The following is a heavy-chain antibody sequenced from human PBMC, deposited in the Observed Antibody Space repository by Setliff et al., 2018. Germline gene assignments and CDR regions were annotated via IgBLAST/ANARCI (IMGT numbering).Heavy chain of an antibody. D-gene: IGHD6-19*01. CDR2: IKEDGSQD. Sequence: GGSLRLSCAASGFTFSNYWMTWVRQAPGKGLEWVAHIKEDGSQDYYVGSVKGRFTISRDNANNLLYLHMSSLRADATAVYYCVPQGPGYGNGWWTNWFDPWGQGTLVTVSS. CDR3: VPQGPGYGNGWWTNWFDP. J-gene: IGHJ5*02. CDR1: GFTFSNYW. V-gene: IGHV3-7*03.